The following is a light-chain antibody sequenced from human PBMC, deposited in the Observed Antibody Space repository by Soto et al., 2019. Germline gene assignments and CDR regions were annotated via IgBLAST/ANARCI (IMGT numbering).Light chain of an antibody. CDR1: QSISNN. J-gene: IGKJ1*01. CDR3: LQYHYWWT. CDR2: GAS. Sequence: IVMTQSPATLSLSPGEQATLSCRASQSISNNFAWFQQKPGQVPRLLIYGASNRATGVSARFSGSGSGTEFTLTISSLQSEDFAVYYCLQYHYWWTFGEGTKVEIK. V-gene: IGKV3-15*01.